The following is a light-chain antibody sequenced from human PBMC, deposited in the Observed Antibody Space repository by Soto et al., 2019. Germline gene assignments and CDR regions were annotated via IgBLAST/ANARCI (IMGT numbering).Light chain of an antibody. V-gene: IGLV2-8*01. CDR1: SSDVGGYNC. CDR3: SSYAGSNTVR. CDR2: EVT. Sequence: QSVLTQPPSASGSPGQSVTISCTGTSSDVGGYNCVSWYQQHPGKAPKLMIYEVTKRPSGVPDRFSGSKSDNTASLTVSGLQAEDEADYYCSSYAGSNTVRFGGGTKVTVL. J-gene: IGLJ2*01.